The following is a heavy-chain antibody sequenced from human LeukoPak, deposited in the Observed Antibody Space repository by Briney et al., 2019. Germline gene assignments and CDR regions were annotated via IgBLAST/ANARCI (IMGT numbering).Heavy chain of an antibody. Sequence: ASVKVSCKASGYTLTAYYMHWVRQAPRQGLEWMGWINPNSGGTNFAQKFQGRVTMTRDTSISTAYMELSRLRSYNTAVYYCASMDGRRLYWYIYLWGRGTLVTVSS. V-gene: IGHV1-2*02. CDR3: ASMDGRRLYWYIYL. CDR2: INPNSGGT. CDR1: GYTLTAYY. D-gene: IGHD6-25*01. J-gene: IGHJ2*01.